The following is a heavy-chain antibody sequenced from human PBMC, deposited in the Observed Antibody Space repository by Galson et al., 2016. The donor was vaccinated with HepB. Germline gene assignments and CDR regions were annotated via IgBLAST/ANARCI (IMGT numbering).Heavy chain of an antibody. CDR2: ISYDGSNK. J-gene: IGHJ4*02. V-gene: IGHV3-30*18. CDR1: GFTFSGYG. CDR3: AKDPRWLQQGFKYYFDY. D-gene: IGHD5-24*01. Sequence: SLRLSCAASGFTFSGYGMHWVRQAPGKGLEWVAVISYDGSNKYFADSVKGRFTVSRDNSKNTLYLQMSSLRAEDTAVYYCAKDPRWLQQGFKYYFDYWGQGTLVTVSS.